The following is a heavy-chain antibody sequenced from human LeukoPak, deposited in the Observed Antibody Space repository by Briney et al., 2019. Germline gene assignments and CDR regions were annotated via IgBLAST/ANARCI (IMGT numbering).Heavy chain of an antibody. CDR2: ITNGGSTI. CDR1: GFTFSDYN. V-gene: IGHV3-11*01. Sequence: GGSLRLSCAASGFTFSDYNMNWVRQAPGKGLEWVSYITNGGSTIHHADCVKGRFTISRDNAKKTLYLQMNSLRAEDTAVYYCARSIGLTGGGVDVWGQGTTVTVSS. J-gene: IGHJ6*02. CDR3: ARSIGLTGGGVDV. D-gene: IGHD3-9*01.